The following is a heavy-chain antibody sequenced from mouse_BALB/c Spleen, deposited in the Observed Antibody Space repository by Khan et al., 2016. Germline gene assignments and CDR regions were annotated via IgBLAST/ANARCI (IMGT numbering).Heavy chain of an antibody. V-gene: IGHV3-2*02. Sequence: EVQLQESGPGLVKPSQSLSPTCTVTGYSITSDYAWNWIRQFPGNKLEWMGYISYSGSTSYNPSLKSRISITRDTSTNQFFLQLNSMTTEDTATYYCAREDEDYFDYWGQGTTLTVSS. CDR1: GYSITSDYA. J-gene: IGHJ2*01. CDR3: AREDEDYFDY. CDR2: ISYSGST.